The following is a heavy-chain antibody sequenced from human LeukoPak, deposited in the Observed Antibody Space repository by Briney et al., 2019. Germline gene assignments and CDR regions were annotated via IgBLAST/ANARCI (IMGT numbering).Heavy chain of an antibody. CDR1: GGSLSTYH. V-gene: IGHV4-4*07. J-gene: IGHJ4*02. CDR2: IYATGTT. D-gene: IGHD3-10*01. Sequence: SETLSLTCSVSGGSLSTYHWTWIRQPAGKGLQWIGRIYATGTTNSDPSLESRVTISVDTSKNQFSLKLSSVTAADTAVYYCARGNLSRKRIWFGELHPEPSLDYWGQGTLVTISS. CDR3: ARGNLSRKRIWFGELHPEPSLDY.